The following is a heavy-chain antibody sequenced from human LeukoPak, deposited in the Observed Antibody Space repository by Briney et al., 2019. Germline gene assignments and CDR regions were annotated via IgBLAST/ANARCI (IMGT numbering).Heavy chain of an antibody. CDR3: ARDFGVTNYQFDY. CDR2: IWHDGSKK. D-gene: IGHD3-3*01. J-gene: IGHJ4*02. V-gene: IGHV3-33*01. Sequence: PGGSLRLSCAASGFTFSTYGFHWVRQAPGKALEWVAVIWHDGSKKYYAESVKGRFTISRDDSKNTLYLQMDSLRAEDTAVYYCARDFGVTNYQFDYWGQGTLVTVSS. CDR1: GFTFSTYG.